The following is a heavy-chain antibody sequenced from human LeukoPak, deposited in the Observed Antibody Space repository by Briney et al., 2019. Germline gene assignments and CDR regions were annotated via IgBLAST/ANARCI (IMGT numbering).Heavy chain of an antibody. J-gene: IGHJ4*02. V-gene: IGHV3-48*01. CDR2: ISSSSTI. CDR3: ARESHRAAAFDY. CDR1: GFTFSSYS. D-gene: IGHD6-13*01. Sequence: GGSLRLSCAASGFTFSSYSMNWVRQAPGKGLEWVSYISSSSTIYYADSVKGRFTISRDNAKNSLYLQMNSLRAEDTAVYYCARESHRAAAFDYWGQGTLVTVSS.